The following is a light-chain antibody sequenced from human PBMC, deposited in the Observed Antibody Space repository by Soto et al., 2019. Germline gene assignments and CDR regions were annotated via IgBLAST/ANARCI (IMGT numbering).Light chain of an antibody. J-gene: IGLJ1*01. CDR1: SGHSSYA. Sequence: QSVLTQSPSASASLGASVKLTCTLSSGHSSYAIAWHQQQPEKGTRYLMKLNSDGSHSKGDGITDRFSGSSSGAERYLTISSLQAEDEADYYCQTWSPGIHDVFGTGTKLTVI. CDR2: LNSDGSH. V-gene: IGLV4-69*01. CDR3: QTWSPGIHDV.